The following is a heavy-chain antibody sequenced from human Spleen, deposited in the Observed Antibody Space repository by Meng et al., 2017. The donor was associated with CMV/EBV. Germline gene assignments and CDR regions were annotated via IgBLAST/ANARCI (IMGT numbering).Heavy chain of an antibody. V-gene: IGHV4-39*07. CDR1: GDSISSSPYF. Sequence: SETLSLTCSVSGDSISSSPYFWGWIRQPPGKGLEWIGSIYHSGSTYHNPSLKSRVTMSVDTSKNQFSLKLSSVSAADTAVYYCARGAPGTAVAGVYDAFDIWGQGTMVTVSS. D-gene: IGHD6-19*01. J-gene: IGHJ3*02. CDR2: IYHSGST. CDR3: ARGAPGTAVAGVYDAFDI.